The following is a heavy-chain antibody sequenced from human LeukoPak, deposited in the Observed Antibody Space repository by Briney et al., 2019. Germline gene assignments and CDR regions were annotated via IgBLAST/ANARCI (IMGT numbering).Heavy chain of an antibody. CDR1: GFTFSSYG. CDR3: AKGKKEWELLPTTFDY. Sequence: GGSLRLSCAASGFTFSSYGMSWVRQAPGKGLEWVSGISGSGGSTYYADSVRGRFTISRDNSKNTLYLQMNSLRAEDTAVYYCAKGKKEWELLPTTFDYWGQGTLVTVSS. CDR2: ISGSGGST. D-gene: IGHD1-26*01. V-gene: IGHV3-23*01. J-gene: IGHJ4*02.